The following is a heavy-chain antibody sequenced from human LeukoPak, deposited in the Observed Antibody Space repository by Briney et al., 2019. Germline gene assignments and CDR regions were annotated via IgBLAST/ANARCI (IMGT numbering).Heavy chain of an antibody. Sequence: SETLSLTCTVSGGSISSYYWSWIRQPPGKGLEWTGYIYYSGSTNYNPSLKSRVTISVDTSKNQFSLKLSSVTAADTAVYYCARVRGYFDYWGQGTLVTVSS. J-gene: IGHJ4*02. D-gene: IGHD5-24*01. CDR1: GGSISSYY. CDR3: ARVRGYFDY. V-gene: IGHV4-59*01. CDR2: IYYSGST.